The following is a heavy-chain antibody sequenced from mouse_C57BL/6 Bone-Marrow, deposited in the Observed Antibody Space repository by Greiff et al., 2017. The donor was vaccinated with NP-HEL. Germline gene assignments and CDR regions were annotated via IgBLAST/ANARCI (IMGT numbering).Heavy chain of an antibody. CDR3: ARRRLTFDY. Sequence: QVQLQQSGPELVKPGASVKISCKASGYAFSSSWMNWVKQRPGKGLEWIGRIYPGDGDTNYNGKFKGKATLTADKSSSTAYMQLSSLTSEASAVLFCARRRLTFDYWDQGTTLTVSS. V-gene: IGHV1-82*01. D-gene: IGHD3-2*02. CDR2: IYPGDGDT. J-gene: IGHJ2*01. CDR1: GYAFSSSW.